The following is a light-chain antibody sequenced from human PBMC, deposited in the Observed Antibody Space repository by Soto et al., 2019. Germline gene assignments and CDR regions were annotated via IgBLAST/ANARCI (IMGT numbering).Light chain of an antibody. Sequence: QSALTQPRSVSGSPGQSVTISCTGTSSDVGGYNYVSWYQHHPGKAPKPVFYDVSKRPSGVPDRFSGSKSGNTASLTISGLQAEDEADYYCCSYAGISSVIFGGGTKVTVL. CDR2: DVS. CDR1: SSDVGGYNY. J-gene: IGLJ2*01. V-gene: IGLV2-11*01. CDR3: CSYAGISSVI.